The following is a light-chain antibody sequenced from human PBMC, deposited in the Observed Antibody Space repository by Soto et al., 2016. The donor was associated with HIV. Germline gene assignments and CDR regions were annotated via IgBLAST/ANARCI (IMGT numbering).Light chain of an antibody. CDR2: DDS. V-gene: IGLV3-21*03. CDR3: QVWDSSSDHLYV. Sequence: SYELTQAPSVSVAPGKTAKITCGGNNIGTRSVHWYQQKAGQAPVVVVYDDSDRPSGIPERFSGSNSGNTATLTISRVEAGDEADYYCQVWDSSSDHLYVFGTGTKVTVL. CDR1: NIGTRS. J-gene: IGLJ1*01.